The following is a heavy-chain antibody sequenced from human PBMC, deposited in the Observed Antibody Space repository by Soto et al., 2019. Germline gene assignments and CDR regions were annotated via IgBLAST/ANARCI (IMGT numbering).Heavy chain of an antibody. J-gene: IGHJ4*02. V-gene: IGHV3-23*01. D-gene: IGHD3-16*01. CDR3: AKAYFVWSSEQPYYFDY. CDR2: ISGSGGRS. Sequence: VQLLDSGGGLVQPGGSLRLSCAAPGFTFSNYAMTWVRQGPGKGLEWVSGISGSGGRSYYADSVKGRFTISRDNSKSTLYLQMNSLRAEDTAVYYCAKAYFVWSSEQPYYFDYWGQGTLVTVSS. CDR1: GFTFSNYA.